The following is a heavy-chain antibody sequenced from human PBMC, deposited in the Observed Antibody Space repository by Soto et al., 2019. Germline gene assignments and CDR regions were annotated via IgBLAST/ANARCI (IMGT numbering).Heavy chain of an antibody. CDR3: ARGRKYYYDSSGLDY. J-gene: IGHJ4*02. CDR2: INPNSGDT. CDR1: GYSFTGYF. V-gene: IGHV1-2*02. D-gene: IGHD3-22*01. Sequence: ASVKVSCKASGYSFTGYFMHWVRQAPEQGLEWMGWINPNSGDTNYAQKFQGRVTMTRDMSISTAYMEVRGLRFDDTAVYYCARGRKYYYDSSGLDYWGQGTLVTVSS.